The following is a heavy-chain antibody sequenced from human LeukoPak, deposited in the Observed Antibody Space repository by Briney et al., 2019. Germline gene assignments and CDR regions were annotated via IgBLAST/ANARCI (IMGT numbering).Heavy chain of an antibody. J-gene: IGHJ4*02. Sequence: ASVKVSCKASGYTFTGYYMHWVRQAPGQGLEWMGWINPNSGGTNYAQKFQGRVTMTRDTSISTAYMEVSRLRSDDTAVYYCARSPPSAGYGYKPFDYWGQGTLVTVSS. V-gene: IGHV1-2*02. CDR1: GYTFTGYY. CDR2: INPNSGGT. D-gene: IGHD5-24*01. CDR3: ARSPPSAGYGYKPFDY.